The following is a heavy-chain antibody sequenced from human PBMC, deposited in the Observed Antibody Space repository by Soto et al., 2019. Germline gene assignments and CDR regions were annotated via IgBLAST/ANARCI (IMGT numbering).Heavy chain of an antibody. Sequence: SETLSLTCTVSGGSISSYYWSWIRQPPGKGLEWIGYIYYSGSTNYNPSLKSRVTISVDTSKNQFSLKLSSVTAADTAVYYCARELIYSNYYYYYMDVWGKGTTVTVSS. J-gene: IGHJ6*03. V-gene: IGHV4-59*01. D-gene: IGHD4-4*01. CDR1: GGSISSYY. CDR2: IYYSGST. CDR3: ARELIYSNYYYYYMDV.